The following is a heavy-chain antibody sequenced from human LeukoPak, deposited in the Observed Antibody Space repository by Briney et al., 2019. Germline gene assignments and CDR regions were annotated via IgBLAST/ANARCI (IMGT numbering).Heavy chain of an antibody. V-gene: IGHV4-30-2*01. Sequence: SETLSLTCTVSGGSISSGGYYWSWIRQPPGKGLEWIGYIYHSGSTYYNPSLKSRVTISVDTSKNQFSLKLSSVTAADTAVYYCARDREGADALYYYYYYMDVWGKGTTVTVSS. D-gene: IGHD1-26*01. CDR2: IYHSGST. CDR3: ARDREGADALYYYYYYMDV. CDR1: GGSISSGGYY. J-gene: IGHJ6*03.